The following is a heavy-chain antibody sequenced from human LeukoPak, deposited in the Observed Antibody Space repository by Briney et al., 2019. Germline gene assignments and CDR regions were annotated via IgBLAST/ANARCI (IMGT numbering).Heavy chain of an antibody. D-gene: IGHD3-3*01. CDR3: ARGLNVQNYDFWSGYSPLSLFDY. J-gene: IGHJ4*02. V-gene: IGHV1-8*01. CDR1: GYTFTFYD. CDR2: MNPNSGNT. Sequence: ASVTVSFKASGYTFTFYDINWVRQAPGQGLEWMGWMNPNSGNTGYAQKFQGRVTMTRNTSISTAYMELSSLRSEDTAVYYCARGLNVQNYDFWSGYSPLSLFDYWGQGTLVTVSS.